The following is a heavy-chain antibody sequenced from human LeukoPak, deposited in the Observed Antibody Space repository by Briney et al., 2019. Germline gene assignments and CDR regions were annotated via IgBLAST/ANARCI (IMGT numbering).Heavy chain of an antibody. CDR2: IEPAGSAT. J-gene: IGHJ5*02. CDR3: GRFGYVSAVDT. D-gene: IGHD2-15*01. CDR1: GFAFNSYW. V-gene: IGHV3-7*01. Sequence: GGSLRLSCGASGFAFNSYWMTWLRQAPGKGLEFVANIEPAGSATYYADSVKGRFTISRDNNKNLLYLQMNSLTAEDSAVYHCGRFGYVSAVDTWGQGALVTVSS.